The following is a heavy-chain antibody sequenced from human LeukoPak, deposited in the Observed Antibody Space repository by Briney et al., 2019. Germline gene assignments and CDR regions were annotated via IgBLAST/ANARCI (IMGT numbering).Heavy chain of an antibody. CDR2: ISSRGSTI. Sequence: GGSLRLSCAASGFTFSSYEMNWVRQAPGKGLEGVSYISSRGSTIYYADSVKGRFTISRDNAKNSLYLQMNSLRAEDTAVYYCAELGITMIGGAWGKGTTVTISS. CDR3: AELGITMIGGA. CDR1: GFTFSSYE. V-gene: IGHV3-48*03. J-gene: IGHJ6*04. D-gene: IGHD3-10*02.